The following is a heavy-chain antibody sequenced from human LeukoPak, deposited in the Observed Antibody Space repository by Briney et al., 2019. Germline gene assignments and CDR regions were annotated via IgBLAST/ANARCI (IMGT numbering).Heavy chain of an antibody. CDR2: IYYSGST. CDR1: GGSISGYY. Sequence: SETLSLTCTVSGGSISGYYWSWIRQPPGKGLEWIEYIYYSGSTNYNPSLKSRVTISVDTSKNQFSLKLSSVTAADTAVYYCARSRWFDYWGQGTLVTVSS. J-gene: IGHJ4*02. D-gene: IGHD5-24*01. CDR3: ARSRWFDY. V-gene: IGHV4-59*01.